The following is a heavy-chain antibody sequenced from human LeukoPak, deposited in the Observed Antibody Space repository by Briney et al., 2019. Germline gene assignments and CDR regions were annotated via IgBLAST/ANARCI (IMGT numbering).Heavy chain of an antibody. CDR2: ISSSSSYI. V-gene: IGHV3-21*01. CDR3: ARVRGYSYGSRDHYFDY. Sequence: GGSLRLSCAASGSTFSSYSMNWVRQAPGKGLEWVSSISSSSSYIYYADSVKGRFTISRDNAKNSLYLQMNSLRAEDTAVYYCARVRGYSYGSRDHYFDYWGQGTLVTVSS. J-gene: IGHJ4*02. CDR1: GSTFSSYS. D-gene: IGHD5-18*01.